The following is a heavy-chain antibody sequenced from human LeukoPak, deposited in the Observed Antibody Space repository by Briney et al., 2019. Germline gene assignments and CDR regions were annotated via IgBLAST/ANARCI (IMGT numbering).Heavy chain of an antibody. D-gene: IGHD3-10*01. V-gene: IGHV3-7*01. CDR2: INQDGSEK. Sequence: PGGSLRLSCAASGFTFSAFWMSWVRQAPGKGLEWVANINQDGSEKYIVDPVKGRFTISRDNAKNLLWLQMDSLRAEDTAVYYCARGDVAFAESAQWGQGTLVTVSS. CDR1: GFTFSAFW. CDR3: ARGDVAFAESAQ. J-gene: IGHJ4*02.